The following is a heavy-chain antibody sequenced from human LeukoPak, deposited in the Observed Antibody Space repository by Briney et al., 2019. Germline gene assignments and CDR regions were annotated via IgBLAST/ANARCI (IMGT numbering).Heavy chain of an antibody. Sequence: SGPTLGKPTQTLTLTCTLSGLSLSTNGVGVGWIRQPPGKALEGLAHIDWNDEKRYSPSLSNTLTITKDTSKNKVVLTMTTMDPLATAPYFCAHSRYSYGNPFPYWGQGPLVTVSS. V-gene: IGHV2-5*01. J-gene: IGHJ4*02. CDR2: IDWNDEK. CDR3: AHSRYSYGNPFPY. D-gene: IGHD5-18*01. CDR1: GLSLSTNGVG.